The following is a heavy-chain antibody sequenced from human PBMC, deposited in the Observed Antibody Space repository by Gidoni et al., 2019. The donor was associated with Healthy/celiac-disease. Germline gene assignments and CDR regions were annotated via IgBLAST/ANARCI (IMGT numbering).Heavy chain of an antibody. CDR1: GFTFSSYE. CDR3: ARTPRAQRVSFDY. D-gene: IGHD2-8*01. V-gene: IGHV3-48*03. Sequence: EVQLVESGGGLVQPGGSLRLSCEASGFTFSSYEMNWFRQAPGKGLELVSYISSSGSTIYYADSVKGRFTISRDNAKNSLYLQMNSLRAEDTAVYYCARTPRAQRVSFDYWGQGTLVTVSS. CDR2: ISSSGSTI. J-gene: IGHJ4*02.